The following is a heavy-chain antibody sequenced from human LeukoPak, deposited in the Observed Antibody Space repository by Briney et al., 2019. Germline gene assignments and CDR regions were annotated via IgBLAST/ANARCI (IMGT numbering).Heavy chain of an antibody. J-gene: IGHJ4*02. CDR1: GGFTIAYY. CDR3: ARVNPLGYFDQ. CDR2: VFYSRNS. V-gene: IGHV4-59*13. Sequence: PSETLSLTCTVSGGFTIAYYWSWVRQPLGKGLEWIGSVFYSRNSNYNPSLTRRVAMSVDTSKSHFSLKLTSVIAAGTAVYYCARVNPLGYFDQWGQGTLVAVSS.